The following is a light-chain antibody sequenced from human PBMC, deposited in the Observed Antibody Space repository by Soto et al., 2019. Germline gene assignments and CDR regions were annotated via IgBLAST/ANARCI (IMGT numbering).Light chain of an antibody. Sequence: QAVVTQPPSASGTPGQRVTISCSGSSSNIGSTYVYWYQLLPGTAPKLLIYTNDQRPSGVPIRFSGSKSDTSASLAISGLRSEDEATYYCAAWDDSLSAWVFGGGTKLTVL. CDR2: TND. CDR3: AAWDDSLSAWV. CDR1: SSNIGSTY. J-gene: IGLJ3*02. V-gene: IGLV1-47*01.